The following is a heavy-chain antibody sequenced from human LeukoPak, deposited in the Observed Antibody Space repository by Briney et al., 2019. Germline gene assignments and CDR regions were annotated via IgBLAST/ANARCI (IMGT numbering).Heavy chain of an antibody. CDR1: GFTFSSYA. V-gene: IGHV3-23*01. J-gene: IGHJ4*02. D-gene: IGHD3-9*01. CDR3: AKGVYYDILTGYYPFDY. Sequence: PGGSLRLSCAASGFTFSSYAMSWVRQAPGKGLEWVSAISGSGGSTYYADSVKGRFTISRDNSKNTLYLQMNSLRAEDTAVYYCAKGVYYDILTGYYPFDYWGQGTLVTVFS. CDR2: ISGSGGST.